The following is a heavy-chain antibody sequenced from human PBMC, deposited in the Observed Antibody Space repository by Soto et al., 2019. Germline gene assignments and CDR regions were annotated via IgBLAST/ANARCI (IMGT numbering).Heavy chain of an antibody. CDR3: AIHPHHDGSGYYHRPGAFDI. CDR2: IYYSGST. CDR1: GGSIISSSYY. V-gene: IGHV4-39*01. Sequence: QLQLQESGPGLVKPSEALSLTCTVSGGSIISSSYYWGWIRQPPGTGLQWIGRIYYSGSTYYNPSPKSLVNISVATSKGLFSLKLSSVTAAETAVYYCAIHPHHDGSGYYHRPGAFDIWGQGTMVTVS. D-gene: IGHD3-22*01. J-gene: IGHJ3*02.